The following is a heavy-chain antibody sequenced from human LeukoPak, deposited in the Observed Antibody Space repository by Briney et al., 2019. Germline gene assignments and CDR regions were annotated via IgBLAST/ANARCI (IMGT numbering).Heavy chain of an antibody. D-gene: IGHD1-26*01. CDR1: GFTFSSYS. Sequence: GGSLRLSCAASGFTFSSYSMNWVRQAPGKGLEWVSSISSSSSYIYYADSVKGRFTISRDNAKNSLYLQMNSLRAEDTVVYYCARMGATPPIDYWGQGTLVTVSS. V-gene: IGHV3-21*01. J-gene: IGHJ4*02. CDR3: ARMGATPPIDY. CDR2: ISSSSSYI.